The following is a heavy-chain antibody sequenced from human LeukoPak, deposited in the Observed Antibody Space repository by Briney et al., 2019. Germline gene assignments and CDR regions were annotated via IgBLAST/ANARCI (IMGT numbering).Heavy chain of an antibody. J-gene: IGHJ5*02. D-gene: IGHD4-23*01. CDR1: GGSISSYY. V-gene: IGHV4-59*01. CDR2: VYHTGST. Sequence: SETLSLTCTVSGGSISSYYWSWIRQPPGKGLEWIGYVYHTGSTNDNPSLKSRVTMSVDRSRNQFSLKMTSVTAADTAVYYCARDRIGGRFDPWGQGTLVTVSS. CDR3: ARDRIGGRFDP.